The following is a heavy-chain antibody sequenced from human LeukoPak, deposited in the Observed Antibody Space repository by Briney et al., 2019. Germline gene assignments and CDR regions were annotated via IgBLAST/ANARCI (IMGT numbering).Heavy chain of an antibody. J-gene: IGHJ4*02. Sequence: SETLSLTCAVYGGSFSGYYWSWIRQPPGKGLEWIGEINHSGSTNYNPSLKSRVTISVDTSKNQFSLKLSSVTAADTAVYYCARGRPDYRGQGTLVTVSS. CDR1: GGSFSGYY. V-gene: IGHV4-34*01. CDR3: ARGRPDY. CDR2: INHSGST.